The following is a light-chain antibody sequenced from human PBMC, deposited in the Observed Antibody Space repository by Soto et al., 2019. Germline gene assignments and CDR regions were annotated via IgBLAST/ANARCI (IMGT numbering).Light chain of an antibody. J-gene: IGLJ1*01. CDR2: DVS. CDR1: SSDVGGSNY. CDR3: GSYTSSSTLYV. V-gene: IGLV2-14*01. Sequence: QSVLTQPASVSGSPGQSITISCTGTSSDVGGSNYVSWYQQHPGKAPKLMIYDVSNRPSGVSNRFSGSKSANTASLTISGLQAEDEADYYCGSYTSSSTLYVFGTGTKFTVL.